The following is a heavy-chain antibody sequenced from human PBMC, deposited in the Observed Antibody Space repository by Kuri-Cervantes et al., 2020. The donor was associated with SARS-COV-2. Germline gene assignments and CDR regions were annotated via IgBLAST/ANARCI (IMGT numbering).Heavy chain of an antibody. J-gene: IGHJ6*03. Sequence: SDTLSLTCTVSGGSISSYYWSWIRQPPGKGLEWIGYIYYSGSTNYNPSLKSRVTISVDTSKNQFSLKLSSVTAADTAVYYCARFYSQGIYYYYYMDVWGKGTTVTVSS. CDR2: IYYSGST. CDR1: GGSISSYY. CDR3: ARFYSQGIYYYYYMDV. D-gene: IGHD2-21*01. V-gene: IGHV4-59*01.